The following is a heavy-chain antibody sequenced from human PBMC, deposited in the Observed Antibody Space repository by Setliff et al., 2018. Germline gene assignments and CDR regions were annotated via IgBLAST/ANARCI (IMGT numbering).Heavy chain of an antibody. J-gene: IGHJ3*02. V-gene: IGHV3-23*01. CDR2: ISGSGGST. CDR1: GFAFSSYA. D-gene: IGHD1-26*01. CDR3: AKVQRRGWYSYFEDAFDI. Sequence: GGSLRLSCAASGFAFSSYAMSWVRQAPGKGLEWVSAISGSGGSTYYADSVKGRFTISRDNSKNTLYLQVNSLRAEDTAVYYCAKVQRRGWYSYFEDAFDIWGQGTVVTVSS.